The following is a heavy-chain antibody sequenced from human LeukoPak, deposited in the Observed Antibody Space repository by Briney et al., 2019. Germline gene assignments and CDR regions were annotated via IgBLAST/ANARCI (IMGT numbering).Heavy chain of an antibody. D-gene: IGHD3-10*01. CDR2: IYYSGTT. CDR3: ASGDYGAGSPVMRY. J-gene: IGHJ4*01. CDR1: GGSISSYY. Sequence: PSETLSLTCTVSGGSISSYYWSWIRQPPGKGLEWIGYIYYSGTTNYNPSLKSRVTISLDTSKNQFSLKLSSVTAADTAVYYCASGDYGAGSPVMRYWGHGTLVIVSS. V-gene: IGHV4-59*08.